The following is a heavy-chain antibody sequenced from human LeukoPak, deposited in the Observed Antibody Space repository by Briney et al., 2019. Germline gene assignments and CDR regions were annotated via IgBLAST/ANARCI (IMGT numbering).Heavy chain of an antibody. D-gene: IGHD6-6*01. J-gene: IGHJ4*02. CDR1: GGAISSGGYY. Sequence: PSETLSLTCTVSGGAISSGGYYWSWIRQHPGKGLEWIGYIYYSGSTYYNPSLKSRVTISVDTSKNQFSLKLSSVTAADTAVYYCARDSHGYSSSSHLGYWGQGTLVTVSS. CDR2: IYYSGST. V-gene: IGHV4-31*03. CDR3: ARDSHGYSSSSHLGY.